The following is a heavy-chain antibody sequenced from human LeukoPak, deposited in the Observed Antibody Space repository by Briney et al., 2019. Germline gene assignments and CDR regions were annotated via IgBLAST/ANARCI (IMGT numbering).Heavy chain of an antibody. CDR2: ISYDGSNK. V-gene: IGHV3-30-3*01. Sequence: GGSLRLSCAASGFTFSSYAMHWVRQAPGKGLEWVAVISYDGSNKYYADSVKGRFTISRDNSKNTLYLQMNSLRAEDTAVYYCAKVGEGSTYSWSHYDYWGQGIPVTVSS. J-gene: IGHJ4*02. CDR3: AKVGEGSTYSWSHYDY. D-gene: IGHD2-2*01. CDR1: GFTFSSYA.